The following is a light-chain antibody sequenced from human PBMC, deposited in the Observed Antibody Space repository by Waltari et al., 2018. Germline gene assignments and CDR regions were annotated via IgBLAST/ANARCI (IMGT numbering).Light chain of an antibody. CDR3: AAWDDSLSGWV. CDR1: SPNLGSNY. CDR2: RTK. J-gene: IGLJ3*02. Sequence: QSVLTQPPSASGTPGQRVTIPCSGSSPNLGSNYVYWYQQLPGTAPKLLIYRTKQRPSGVPDRFSGSKSGTSASLAISGLRSEDEADYYCAAWDDSLSGWVFGGGTKLTVL. V-gene: IGLV1-47*01.